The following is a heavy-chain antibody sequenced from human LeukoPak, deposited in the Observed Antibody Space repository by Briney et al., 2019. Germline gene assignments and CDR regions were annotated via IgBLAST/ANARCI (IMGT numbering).Heavy chain of an antibody. CDR3: ARRSSSGWSFDY. D-gene: IGHD6-19*01. CDR2: INPSGGST. J-gene: IGHJ4*02. CDR1: GYTFTSYY. V-gene: IGHV1-46*01. Sequence: ASVKVSCKASGYTFTSYYMHWVRQAPGQGREWMGIINPSGGSTSYAQKFQGRVTMTRDTSTSTVYMELSSLRSEDTAVYYCARRSSSGWSFDYWGQGTLVTVSS.